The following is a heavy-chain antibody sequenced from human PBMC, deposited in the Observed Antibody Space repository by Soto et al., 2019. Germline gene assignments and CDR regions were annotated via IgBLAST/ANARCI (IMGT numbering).Heavy chain of an antibody. CDR1: GGTFSSYA. Sequence: GASVKVSCKASGGTFSSYAISWVRQAPGQGLEWMGGIIPIFGTANYAQKFQGRVTITADESTSTAYMELSSLRSEDTAVYYCARGSEFYCSGGSCHFDYWGQGTLVTVSS. V-gene: IGHV1-69*13. CDR2: IIPIFGTA. CDR3: ARGSEFYCSGGSCHFDY. D-gene: IGHD2-15*01. J-gene: IGHJ4*02.